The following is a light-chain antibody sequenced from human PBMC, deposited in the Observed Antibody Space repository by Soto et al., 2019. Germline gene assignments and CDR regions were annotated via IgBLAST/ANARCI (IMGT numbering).Light chain of an antibody. CDR3: QQYNSYRT. CDR1: QSISSW. J-gene: IGKJ1*01. Sequence: EIQMTQSPSTLSASVGDRVTITCRASQSISSWLAWYQQKPGKAPKLLIYKASSLESGVPSRFSGSGSGTEFTLTISSLQPDDFATYYCQQYNSYRTFGQGTKVDI. CDR2: KAS. V-gene: IGKV1-5*03.